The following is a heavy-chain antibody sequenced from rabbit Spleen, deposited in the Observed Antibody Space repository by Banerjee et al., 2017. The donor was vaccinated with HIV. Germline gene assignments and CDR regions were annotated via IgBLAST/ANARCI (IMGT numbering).Heavy chain of an antibody. V-gene: IGHV1S7*01. Sequence: QVEESGGRLVQPGGSLTLSCKAFGFTISGYWMNWVRQAPGKGLEWIGIIYPITETTYYANWVNGRFTISTDNAQHTVDLQMNSLTAADTATYFCATDIHGYGGFNLWGQGTLVTVS. CDR2: IYPITETT. J-gene: IGHJ4*01. CDR1: GFTISGYW. D-gene: IGHD6-1*01. CDR3: ATDIHGYGGFNL.